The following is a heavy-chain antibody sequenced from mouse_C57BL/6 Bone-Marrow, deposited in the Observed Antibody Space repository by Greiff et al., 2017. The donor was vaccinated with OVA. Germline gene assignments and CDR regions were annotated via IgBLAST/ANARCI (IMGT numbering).Heavy chain of an antibody. Sequence: QVHVKQSGAELMKPGASVKLSCKATGYTFTGYWIEWVKQRPGHGIEWIGEILPGSGSTNYNEKFKGKATLTADTSSSTAYMQLSSLTSEDSAVYYCATYGYPYYYAMDYWGQGTSVTVSS. CDR3: ATYGYPYYYAMDY. V-gene: IGHV1-9*01. CDR1: GYTFTGYW. J-gene: IGHJ4*01. D-gene: IGHD2-2*01. CDR2: ILPGSGST.